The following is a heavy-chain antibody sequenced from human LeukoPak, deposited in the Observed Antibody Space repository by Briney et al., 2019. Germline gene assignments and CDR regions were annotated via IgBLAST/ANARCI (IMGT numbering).Heavy chain of an antibody. D-gene: IGHD3-3*01. Sequence: GESLKISCKGSGYSFTSYWIGWVRQMPGKGLEWMGIIYPGDSDTRYSPSFQGQVTISADKSISTAYLQWSSLKASDTAMYYCARRSYDFWSGYPNWFDPWGQGTLVTVSS. CDR1: GYSFTSYW. J-gene: IGHJ5*02. CDR3: ARRSYDFWSGYPNWFDP. CDR2: IYPGDSDT. V-gene: IGHV5-51*01.